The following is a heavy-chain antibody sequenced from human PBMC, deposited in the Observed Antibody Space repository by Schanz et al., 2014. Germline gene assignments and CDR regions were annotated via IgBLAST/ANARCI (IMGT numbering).Heavy chain of an antibody. D-gene: IGHD4-17*01. V-gene: IGHV3-74*01. J-gene: IGHJ3*02. CDR1: GFTFSAYA. CDR2: INSVGSNT. CDR3: ARKMKLGVYGGKGHDSLDI. Sequence: EVQLVQSGGGLVQPGGSLRLSCAASGFTFSAYAMTRVRQDPGKGLVWVARINSVGSNTDYADSVTGRFTISRDNAKNTLYLQMNTLRAEDTAVYYCARKMKLGVYGGKGHDSLDIWGQGTMVTVSS.